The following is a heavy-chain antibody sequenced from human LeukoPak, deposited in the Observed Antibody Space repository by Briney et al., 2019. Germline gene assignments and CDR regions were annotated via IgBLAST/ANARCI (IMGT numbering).Heavy chain of an antibody. CDR1: GGSISSGSYY. Sequence: PSETLSLTCTVSGGSISSGSYYWSWIRQPAGKGLEWIGRIYTSGSTNYNPSLKSRVTISVDTSKNQFSLKLSSVTAADTAVYYCARVARLHSRWYFDLWGRGTLVTVSS. CDR2: IYTSGST. J-gene: IGHJ2*01. V-gene: IGHV4-61*02. D-gene: IGHD4-11*01. CDR3: ARVARLHSRWYFDL.